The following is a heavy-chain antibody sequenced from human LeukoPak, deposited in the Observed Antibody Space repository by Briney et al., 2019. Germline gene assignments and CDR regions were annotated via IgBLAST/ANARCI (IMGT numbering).Heavy chain of an antibody. Sequence: GGSLRLFCAVSRFSVRTNYMSWVRQAPGKGLEWVSVIYSGGTIRYADSVKGRFTISRDNSRDTLHLQMNSLRVDDTAVYYCVRAVHHLFYSDSSGYYGDAFDVWGQGTVDTVSS. D-gene: IGHD3-22*01. CDR2: IYSGGTI. V-gene: IGHV3-53*01. CDR1: RFSVRTNY. CDR3: VRAVHHLFYSDSSGYYGDAFDV. J-gene: IGHJ3*01.